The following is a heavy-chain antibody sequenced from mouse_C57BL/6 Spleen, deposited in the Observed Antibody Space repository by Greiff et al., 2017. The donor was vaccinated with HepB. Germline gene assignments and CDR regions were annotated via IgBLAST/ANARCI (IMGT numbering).Heavy chain of an antibody. D-gene: IGHD2-4*01. Sequence: VQLPQSGAELARPGASVKLSCKASGYTFTSYGISWVKQRTGQGLEWIGEIYPRSGNTYYNEKFKGKATLTADKSSSTAYMWLRSLTSEDSAVYFCARDYDYVGAMDYWSQGTSVTVSS. CDR1: GYTFTSYG. CDR3: ARDYDYVGAMDY. J-gene: IGHJ4*01. V-gene: IGHV1-81*01. CDR2: IYPRSGNT.